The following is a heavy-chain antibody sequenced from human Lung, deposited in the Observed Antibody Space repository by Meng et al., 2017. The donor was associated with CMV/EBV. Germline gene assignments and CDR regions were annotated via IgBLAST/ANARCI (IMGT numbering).Heavy chain of an antibody. Sequence: QVQLVQAGAEVKKPGTSVKVSCETSGYTFSRHGINWVRQAPGQGLEWMGWIRDNNDNIKYAQKFQGRVTMTSDTSTQTVYMELRNLRSDDTAVYYCARDPPEVAQEYFQYWGQGTLVTVSS. V-gene: IGHV1-18*01. J-gene: IGHJ1*01. CDR2: IRDNNDNI. D-gene: IGHD2-15*01. CDR3: ARDPPEVAQEYFQY. CDR1: GYTFSRHG.